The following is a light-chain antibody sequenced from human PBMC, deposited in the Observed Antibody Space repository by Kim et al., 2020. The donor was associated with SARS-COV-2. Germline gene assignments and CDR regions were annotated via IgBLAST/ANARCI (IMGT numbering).Light chain of an antibody. CDR3: QQYNSWLPFT. CDR1: QTIKDN. CDR2: GSF. Sequence: SPGDRATLPCRASQTIKDNLVWYQHKPGQAPRLLIYGSFTRATGTPARFSGSGSGTDLTLTISRLQSEDFAVYYCQQYNSWLPFTFGGGTKVDIK. J-gene: IGKJ4*01. V-gene: IGKV3-15*01.